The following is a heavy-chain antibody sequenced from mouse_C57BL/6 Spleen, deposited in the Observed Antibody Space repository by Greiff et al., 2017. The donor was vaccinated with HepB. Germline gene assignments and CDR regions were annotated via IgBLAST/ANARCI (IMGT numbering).Heavy chain of an antibody. D-gene: IGHD2-5*01. CDR3: ARWSNYWYFDV. Sequence: QVQLKQPGAELVKPGASVKLSCKASGYTFTSYWMQWVKQRPGQGLEWIGEIDPSDSYTNYNQKFKGKATLTVDTSSSTAYMQLSSLTSEDSAVYYCARWSNYWYFDVWGTGTTVTVSS. V-gene: IGHV1-50*01. CDR2: IDPSDSYT. J-gene: IGHJ1*03. CDR1: GYTFTSYW.